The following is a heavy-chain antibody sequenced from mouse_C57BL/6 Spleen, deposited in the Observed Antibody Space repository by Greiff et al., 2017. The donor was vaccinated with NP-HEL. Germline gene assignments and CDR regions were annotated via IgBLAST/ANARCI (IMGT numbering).Heavy chain of an antibody. V-gene: IGHV5-16*01. J-gene: IGHJ1*03. CDR1: GFTFSDYY. CDR3: ARDPNLPWYFDV. Sequence: EVKLVESEGGLVQPGSSMKLSCTASGFTFSDYYMAWVRQVPEKGLEWVANINYDGSSTYYLDSLKSRFIISRDNAKNILYLQMSSLKSEDTATYYCARDPNLPWYFDVWGTGTTVTVSS. CDR2: INYDGSST. D-gene: IGHD2-1*01.